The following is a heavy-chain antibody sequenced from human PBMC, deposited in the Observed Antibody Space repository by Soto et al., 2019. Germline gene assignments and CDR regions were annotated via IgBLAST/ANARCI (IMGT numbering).Heavy chain of an antibody. CDR2: IYPGDSDT. Sequence: EVQLVQSGAEVKKPGESLKISCKGSGYSFTSYWIGWVRQMPGKGLEWMGIIYPGDSDTRYSPSFQGQVTISADKSISTAYLQWSSLKASDTAMYYCARIRAYCSGGSCYQGIKDYWGQGTLVTVSS. V-gene: IGHV5-51*03. D-gene: IGHD2-15*01. CDR3: ARIRAYCSGGSCYQGIKDY. J-gene: IGHJ4*02. CDR1: GYSFTSYW.